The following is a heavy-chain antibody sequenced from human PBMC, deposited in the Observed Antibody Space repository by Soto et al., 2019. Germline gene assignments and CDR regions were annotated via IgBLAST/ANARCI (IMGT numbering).Heavy chain of an antibody. J-gene: IGHJ4*02. CDR3: ASTPSGDDSSGYYY. V-gene: IGHV4-59*01. CDR2: IYYSGST. Sequence: SETLSLTCTVSGGSISSYYWSWIRQPPGKGLEWIGYIYYSGSTNYNPSLKSRVTISVDTSKNQFSLKLSSVTAADTAVYYCASTPSGDDSSGYYYWGQGTLVTVSS. D-gene: IGHD3-22*01. CDR1: GGSISSYY.